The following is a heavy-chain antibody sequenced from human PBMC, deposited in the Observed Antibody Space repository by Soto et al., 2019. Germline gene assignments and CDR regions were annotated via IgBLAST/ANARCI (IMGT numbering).Heavy chain of an antibody. CDR2: IYYSGST. J-gene: IGHJ4*02. CDR3: ASTDSSGYYNFDY. CDR1: GGSVSSGSYY. D-gene: IGHD3-22*01. V-gene: IGHV4-61*01. Sequence: LSLTCTVSGGSVSSGSYYWSWIRQPPGKGLEWIGYIYYSGSTNYNPSLKSRVTISVDTSKNQFSLKLSSVTAADTAVYYCASTDSSGYYNFDYWGQGTLVTVPQ.